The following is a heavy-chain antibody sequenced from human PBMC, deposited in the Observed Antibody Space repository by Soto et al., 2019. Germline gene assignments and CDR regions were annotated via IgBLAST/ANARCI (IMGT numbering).Heavy chain of an antibody. D-gene: IGHD5-12*01. Sequence: LGESLKISCKGSGYSFTSYWIGWVRQMPGKGLEWMGIIYPGDSDTRYSPSFQGQVTISADKSISTAYLQWSSLKASDTAMYYCHIRPKYSGYEEYFDYWGQGTLVTVSS. CDR1: GYSFTSYW. V-gene: IGHV5-51*01. CDR3: HIRPKYSGYEEYFDY. CDR2: IYPGDSDT. J-gene: IGHJ4*02.